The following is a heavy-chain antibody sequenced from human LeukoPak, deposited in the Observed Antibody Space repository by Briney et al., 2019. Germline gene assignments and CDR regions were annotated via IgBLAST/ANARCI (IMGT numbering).Heavy chain of an antibody. V-gene: IGHV4-61*02. Sequence: SESLSLTCTVSGGSISSSSYYWGWIRQPAGKGLEWIGRVYSTGSTYYNPSLKSRVNMSVDASRNQFSLRLNSVTAADTAVYYCARDRSGSYSIDYWGQGNLVTASS. D-gene: IGHD1-26*01. J-gene: IGHJ4*02. CDR1: GGSISSSSYY. CDR3: ARDRSGSYSIDY. CDR2: VYSTGST.